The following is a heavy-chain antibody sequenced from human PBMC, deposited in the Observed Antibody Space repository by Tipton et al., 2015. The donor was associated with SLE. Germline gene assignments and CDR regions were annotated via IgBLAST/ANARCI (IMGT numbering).Heavy chain of an antibody. CDR1: GVSISRYY. CDR3: ARLGPAYCDGISCSIDWFDT. CDR2: VHHSGRT. J-gene: IGHJ5*02. Sequence: TLSLTCTVSGVSISRYYWSWIRQSPGKGLEWIAYVHHSGRTDYSPSLKSRLSISVDPPKSQFSLNVSSVTAADTAVYYCARLGPAYCDGISCSIDWFDTWGQGILVTVSS. D-gene: IGHD2-21*01. V-gene: IGHV4-59*01.